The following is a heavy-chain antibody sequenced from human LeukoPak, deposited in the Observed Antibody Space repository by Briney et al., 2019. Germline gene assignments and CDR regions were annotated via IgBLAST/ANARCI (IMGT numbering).Heavy chain of an antibody. Sequence: ASVNVSCKASGYIFTGYYMHWVRQAPGQGLEWMGWINPNSGGTNYAHKFQGRVTMTRDTSISTAYMELSRLRSDDTAVYYCARDRPPQLVRPFDYWGRGTLVTVSS. V-gene: IGHV1-2*07. CDR1: GYIFTGYY. D-gene: IGHD6-13*01. CDR3: ARDRPPQLVRPFDY. CDR2: INPNSGGT. J-gene: IGHJ4*02.